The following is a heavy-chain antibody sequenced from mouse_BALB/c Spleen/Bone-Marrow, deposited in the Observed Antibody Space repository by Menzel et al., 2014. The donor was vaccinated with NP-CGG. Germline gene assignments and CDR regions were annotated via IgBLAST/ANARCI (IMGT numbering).Heavy chain of an antibody. J-gene: IGHJ3*01. CDR2: IDPANGNT. V-gene: IGHV14-3*02. CDR1: GFNIKDTY. D-gene: IGHD1-1*01. CDR3: ARYYYGSSLFAY. Sequence: EVQLQQSGAELVKPGASVKLSCTASGFNIKDTYMYWVKQRPEQGLGWIGRIDPANGNTKYDPKFQDKATITADTSSNTAYLQLSSLTSEDTAVYYCARYYYGSSLFAYWGQGTLVTVSA.